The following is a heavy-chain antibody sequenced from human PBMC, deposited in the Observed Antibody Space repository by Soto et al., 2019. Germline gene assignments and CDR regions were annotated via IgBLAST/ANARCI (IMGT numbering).Heavy chain of an antibody. CDR1: GDSVSSNSAA. Sequence: SQTLSLTCAISGDSVSSNSAAWNWIRQSPSRGLEWLGRTYYRSKWYNDYAVSVKSRITINPDTSKNQFSLQLNSVTPKDTAVYYCAREYDFWSGYSYYYYGMDVWGQGTTVTVSS. J-gene: IGHJ6*02. CDR2: TYYRSKWYN. D-gene: IGHD3-3*01. V-gene: IGHV6-1*01. CDR3: AREYDFWSGYSYYYYGMDV.